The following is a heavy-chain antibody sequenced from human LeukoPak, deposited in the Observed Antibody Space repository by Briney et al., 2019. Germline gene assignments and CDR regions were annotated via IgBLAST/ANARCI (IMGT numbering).Heavy chain of an antibody. CDR1: GGSISSSSYY. V-gene: IGHV4-39*01. CDR3: ARVSGQFYFYYYMDV. J-gene: IGHJ6*03. D-gene: IGHD6-19*01. CDR2: IYYSGST. Sequence: SETLSLTCTVSGGSISSSSYYWGWIRQPPGKGLEWIGSIYYSGSTYYSPSLKSRVTISVDTSKNQFSLRLSSVTAADTAVYYCARVSGQFYFYYYMDVWGKGTTVTISS.